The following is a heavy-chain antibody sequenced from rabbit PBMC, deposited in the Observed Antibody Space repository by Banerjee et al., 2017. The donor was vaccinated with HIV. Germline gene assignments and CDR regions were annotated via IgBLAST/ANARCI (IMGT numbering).Heavy chain of an antibody. V-gene: IGHV1S45*01. CDR1: GFDFNNNE. Sequence: QEQLVEYGGGLVQPGGTLTLTCTASGFDFNNNEMCWVRQAPGKGLEWIACIGAGNSAITWYANWAKGRFTISKTSSTTVTLQLNSLTAADTATYFCARDESSRGWLFDLWGQGTLVTVS. J-gene: IGHJ4*01. CDR3: ARDESSRGWLFDL. CDR2: IGAGNSAIT. D-gene: IGHD1-1*01.